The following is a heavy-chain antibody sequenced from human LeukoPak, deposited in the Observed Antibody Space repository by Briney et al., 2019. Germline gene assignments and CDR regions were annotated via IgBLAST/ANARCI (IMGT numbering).Heavy chain of an antibody. J-gene: IGHJ5*02. CDR1: VGTLSSYA. CDR2: IIPIYGTA. D-gene: IGHD3-10*01. Sequence: SSVTVSFKASVGTLSSYAISWVRQAPAQGLEWRGGIIPIYGTANYTQKIQGRVTITADESTSTAYMELSSLRSEDTAVYYCASSLYGSGSNIPEFDPWGQGTLVTVSS. CDR3: ASSLYGSGSNIPEFDP. V-gene: IGHV1-69*01.